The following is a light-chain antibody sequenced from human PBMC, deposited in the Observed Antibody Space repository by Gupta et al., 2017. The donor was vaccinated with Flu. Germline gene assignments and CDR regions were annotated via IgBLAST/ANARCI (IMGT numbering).Light chain of an antibody. CDR3: QQYNNWPPFT. CDR1: QSVSSN. J-gene: IGKJ3*01. V-gene: IGKV3-15*01. CDR2: GSS. Sequence: EILMTQSPATLSVSPGERATLSCRASQSVSSNLAWYQQKPGQAPRLLIYGSSTRATGIPARFSGSGSGTEFTLTISGRQSEDFAVYYCQQYNNWPPFTFGQGTKVDIK.